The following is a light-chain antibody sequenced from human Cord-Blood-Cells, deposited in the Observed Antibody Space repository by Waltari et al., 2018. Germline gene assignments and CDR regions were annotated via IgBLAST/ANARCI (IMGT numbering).Light chain of an antibody. CDR2: AAS. V-gene: IGKV1-39*01. Sequence: DIQMTQSPSSLSASVGDRVTITCRGSQSISSYLNWYQQRPGKSPKLLIYAASSLQIGVQSRFSGSGSEIDFTLTIRNPQAEDFATYYCQQRYSTWTFGRGTKVEIK. J-gene: IGKJ1*01. CDR3: QQRYSTWT. CDR1: QSISSY.